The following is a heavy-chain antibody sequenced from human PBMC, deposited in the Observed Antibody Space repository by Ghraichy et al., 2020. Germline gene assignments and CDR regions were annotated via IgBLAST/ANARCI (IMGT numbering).Heavy chain of an antibody. J-gene: IGHJ4*02. CDR1: GGSISSGGYY. Sequence: SETLSLTCTVSGGSISSGGYYWSWIRQHPGKGLEWIGYIYYSGSTYYNPSLKSRVTISVDTSKNQFSLKLSSVTAADTAVYYCARTSRSGNYGYSWGQGTLVTVSS. D-gene: IGHD4-11*01. V-gene: IGHV4-31*03. CDR2: IYYSGST. CDR3: ARTSRSGNYGYS.